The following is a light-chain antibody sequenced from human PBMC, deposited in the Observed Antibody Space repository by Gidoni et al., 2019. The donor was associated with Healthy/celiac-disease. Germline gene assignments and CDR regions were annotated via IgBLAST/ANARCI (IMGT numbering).Light chain of an antibody. CDR1: QSVLYSSNNNNY. CDR3: QQYYSTPPT. J-gene: IGKJ2*01. CDR2: WAS. V-gene: IGKV4-1*01. Sequence: IVMTQSPDSLAVSLGERATINCKSSQSVLYSSNNNNYLAWYQQKPGQPPKLLIYWASTRESGVPDRVSGSGSGTDFTLTISSLQAEDVEVYYWQQYYSTPPTFGQGTKLEIK.